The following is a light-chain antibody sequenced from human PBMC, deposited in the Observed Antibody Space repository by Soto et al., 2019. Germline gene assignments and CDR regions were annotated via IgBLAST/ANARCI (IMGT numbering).Light chain of an antibody. CDR2: GAS. Sequence: EIVMTQSPATLSVSPGERATLSCRASQSVSSSVAWYQQKPGQAPRLFIYGASTRATGIPARFSGSGSGTEFTLTISSLQSEDFAVYYCQQYNNWPPLTFGGGTKVEI. CDR1: QSVSSS. CDR3: QQYNNWPPLT. V-gene: IGKV3-15*01. J-gene: IGKJ4*01.